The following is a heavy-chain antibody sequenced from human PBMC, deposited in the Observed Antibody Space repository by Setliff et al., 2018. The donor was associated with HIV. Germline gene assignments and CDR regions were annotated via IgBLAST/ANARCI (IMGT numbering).Heavy chain of an antibody. CDR1: GGSISSSSYY. CDR2: IHGGSGAHYADSHGTIIT. Sequence: ETLSLTCSVSGGSISSSSYYWGWVRQAPGKGLQWVSAIHGGSGAHYADSHGTIITDYADSVKGRFTISRDNSKNTLYLQMNSLRAEDTAVYYCAKSDDFWSGYYAYYFDYWGQGTLVTVSS. CDR3: AKSDDFWSGYYAYYFDY. J-gene: IGHJ4*02. V-gene: IGHV3-53*01. D-gene: IGHD3-3*01.